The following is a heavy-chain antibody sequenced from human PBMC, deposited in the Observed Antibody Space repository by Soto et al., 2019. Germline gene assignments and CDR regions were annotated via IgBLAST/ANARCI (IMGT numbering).Heavy chain of an antibody. V-gene: IGHV3-7*01. J-gene: IGHJ4*02. CDR1: GFNFSNYY. CDR3: ANRHLN. CDR2: IRQDGRER. Sequence: PGGSLRLSCTASGFNFSNYYMMWVRQAPGKGLEWVANIRQDGRERHYVDSVKGRFTISRDNAKNTLYLQMDSLRVEDTAVYYCANRHLNWGQGTLVTVSS.